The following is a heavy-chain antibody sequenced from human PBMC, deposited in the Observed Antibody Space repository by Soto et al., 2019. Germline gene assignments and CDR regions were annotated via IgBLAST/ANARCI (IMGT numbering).Heavy chain of an antibody. J-gene: IGHJ4*02. Sequence: QVQLVESGGGVVQPGRSLRLSCVASGFTFSNYAMNWVRQAPGKGLEWVAVISYDGKEKYYADSVKGRFTISRDNSKNTLYLEMNSLRAEDTTMYFCARGQYDGDYTMYRAIDYWGQGTLVTVSS. CDR3: ARGQYDGDYTMYRAIDY. D-gene: IGHD4-17*01. CDR1: GFTFSNYA. CDR2: ISYDGKEK. V-gene: IGHV3-30*04.